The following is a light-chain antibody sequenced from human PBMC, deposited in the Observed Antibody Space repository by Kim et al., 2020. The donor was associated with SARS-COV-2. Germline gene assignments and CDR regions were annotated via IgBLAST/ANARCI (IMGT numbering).Light chain of an antibody. CDR3: FSYARSSTYV. Sequence: QSALAQPASVSGSPGQSITISCTGTSGDVGKYDLVSWYQQHPGKAPRLMIYVVSKRPSGVSDRFSGSKSGNTASLTISGLQAEDEAYYYCFSYARSSTYVFGTGTKVTVL. J-gene: IGLJ1*01. V-gene: IGLV2-23*02. CDR1: SGDVGKYDL. CDR2: VVS.